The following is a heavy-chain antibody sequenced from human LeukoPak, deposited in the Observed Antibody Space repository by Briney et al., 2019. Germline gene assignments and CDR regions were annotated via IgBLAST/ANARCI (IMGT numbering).Heavy chain of an antibody. CDR2: LSYDANE. CDR1: GFTFSSYA. Sequence: PGSSLRLSCAASGFTFSSYAMHWVRQAPGKGLDLEWVTVLSYDANEYYADSVKGRFSISRDNSRNTVFLQMNSLRTDDTAMYYCAEDQQLEPFHYWGRGTLVTVSS. V-gene: IGHV3-30-3*01. J-gene: IGHJ4*02. D-gene: IGHD1-1*01. CDR3: AEDQQLEPFHY.